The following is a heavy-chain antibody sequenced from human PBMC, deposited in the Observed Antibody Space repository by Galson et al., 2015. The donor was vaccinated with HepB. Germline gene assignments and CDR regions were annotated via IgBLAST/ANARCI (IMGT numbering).Heavy chain of an antibody. J-gene: IGHJ6*02. D-gene: IGHD5-12*01. Sequence: LSLTCSVSGGSISSGYFSWTWVRQPPGKGLGWIGYIHHSGSTFYNPSLKSRVTISLDRSKDQFSLQLNTVNAAVTAVDYCARGDSGYDPYSRPHAYVVDVWGQGTTVTVSS. V-gene: IGHV4-30-2*01. CDR1: GGSISSGYFS. CDR2: IHHSGST. CDR3: ARGDSGYDPYSRPHAYVVDV.